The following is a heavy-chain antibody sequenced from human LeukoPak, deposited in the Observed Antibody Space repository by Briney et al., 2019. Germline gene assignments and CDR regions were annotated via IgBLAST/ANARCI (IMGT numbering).Heavy chain of an antibody. V-gene: IGHV4-59*01. D-gene: IGHD3-22*01. CDR1: GGSISSYY. Sequence: PSETLSLTCTVSGGSISSYYWSWIRQPPGKGLEWIGYIYYSGSTNYNPSLKSRVTISVDTSKNQFSLKLSSMTAADTAVYYCARVLRPDYYDSSGFDYWGQGTLVTVSS. CDR3: ARVLRPDYYDSSGFDY. CDR2: IYYSGST. J-gene: IGHJ4*02.